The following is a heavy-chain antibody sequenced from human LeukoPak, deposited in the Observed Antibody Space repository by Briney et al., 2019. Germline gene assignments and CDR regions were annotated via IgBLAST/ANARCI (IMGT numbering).Heavy chain of an antibody. Sequence: PGGSLRLSCAASGFTFDDYAMHWVRQAPGKGLEWVSGISWNSGSIGYADSVKGRFTISRDNAKNSLYLQMNSLRAEDTALYYCAKGRSSSWYCFDYWGQGTLVTVSS. CDR3: AKGRSSSWYCFDY. CDR2: ISWNSGSI. D-gene: IGHD6-13*01. V-gene: IGHV3-9*01. CDR1: GFTFDDYA. J-gene: IGHJ4*02.